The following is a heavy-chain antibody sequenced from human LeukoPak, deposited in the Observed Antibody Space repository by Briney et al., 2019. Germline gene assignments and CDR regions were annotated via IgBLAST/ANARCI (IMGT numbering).Heavy chain of an antibody. Sequence: GGSLRLSCAASGFTFSSYAMSWVRQAPGKGLEWVSVISGSGDITYYADSVKGRFTISRDNSKNTLYLQMNSLRAEDTAVYYCAKGGSGWYPGFDYWGQGTLVTVSS. V-gene: IGHV3-23*01. CDR2: ISGSGDIT. CDR1: GFTFSSYA. CDR3: AKGGSGWYPGFDY. D-gene: IGHD6-19*01. J-gene: IGHJ4*02.